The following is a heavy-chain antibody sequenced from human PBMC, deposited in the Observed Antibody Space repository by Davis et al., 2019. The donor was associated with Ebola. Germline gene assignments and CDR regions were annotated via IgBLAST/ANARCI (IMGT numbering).Heavy chain of an antibody. D-gene: IGHD1-26*01. CDR2: ISGSGGST. J-gene: IGHJ4*02. CDR3: AKGRGSYYTLFDY. Sequence: GESLKISCAASGFTFNSYAMNWVRQAPGKGLEWVSAISGSGGSTYYANSVKGRFTISRDNSKNTLYLQMNSLRAEDTAVYYCAKGRGSYYTLFDYWGQGTLVTVSS. CDR1: GFTFNSYA. V-gene: IGHV3-23*01.